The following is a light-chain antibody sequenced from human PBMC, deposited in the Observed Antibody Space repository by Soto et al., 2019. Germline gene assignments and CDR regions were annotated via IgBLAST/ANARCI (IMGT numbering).Light chain of an antibody. Sequence: QSALTQPASVSGSPGQSIAISCIGTTRDVGAYNYVSWYQQHPGKAPKLIIYDVGSRPSGVSDRFSGSKSGNTASLTISGLQAEDEADYYCSSYTSSNTDVFGTGTKLTVL. CDR2: DVG. J-gene: IGLJ1*01. V-gene: IGLV2-14*01. CDR1: TRDVGAYNY. CDR3: SSYTSSNTDV.